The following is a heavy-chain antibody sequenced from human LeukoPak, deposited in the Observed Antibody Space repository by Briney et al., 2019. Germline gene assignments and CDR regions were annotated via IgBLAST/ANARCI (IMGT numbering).Heavy chain of an antibody. CDR2: IKQDGSEK. CDR1: GFTFSSYW. D-gene: IGHD3-22*01. CDR3: ARATYHYDSSGYYHIRDYFDY. V-gene: IGHV3-7*03. J-gene: IGHJ4*02. Sequence: GGSLRLSCAASGFTFSSYWMSWVRQAPGKGLEWVANIKQDGSEKYYVDSVKGRFTISRDNAKNSLYLQMNSLRAEDTALYYCARATYHYDSSGYYHIRDYFDYWGQGTLVTVSS.